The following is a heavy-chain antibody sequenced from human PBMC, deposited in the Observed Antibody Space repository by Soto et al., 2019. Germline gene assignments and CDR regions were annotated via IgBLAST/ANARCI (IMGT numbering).Heavy chain of an antibody. Sequence: GASVKVSCKASGYTFTSSVMHWVRQAPGQRLEWMGWINAGNGNTKYSQKFQGRVTITRDTSASTAYMELSSLRSEDTAVYYCARDRRSYYDSSGYYYDYWGQGTLVTVSS. D-gene: IGHD3-22*01. J-gene: IGHJ4*02. CDR2: INAGNGNT. V-gene: IGHV1-3*01. CDR1: GYTFTSSV. CDR3: ARDRRSYYDSSGYYYDY.